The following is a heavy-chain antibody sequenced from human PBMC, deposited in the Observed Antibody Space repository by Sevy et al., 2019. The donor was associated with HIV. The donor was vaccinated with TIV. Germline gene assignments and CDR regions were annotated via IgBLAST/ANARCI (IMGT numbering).Heavy chain of an antibody. Sequence: GGSLRLSCAASGFTFSNAWMSWVRQAPGKGLEWVGRIKSKTDGGTTDYAAPVKGRFTISRDDSKNTLYLQMNSLKTEDTAVYYCTTESITMVRGVTPMRGMDVWGQGTTVTVSS. CDR1: GFTFSNAW. CDR3: TTESITMVRGVTPMRGMDV. D-gene: IGHD3-10*01. CDR2: IKSKTDGGTT. J-gene: IGHJ6*02. V-gene: IGHV3-15*01.